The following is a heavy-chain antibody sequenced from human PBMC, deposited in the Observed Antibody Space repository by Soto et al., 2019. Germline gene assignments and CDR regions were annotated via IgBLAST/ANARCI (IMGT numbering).Heavy chain of an antibody. CDR1: GYTFTSYD. J-gene: IGHJ5*02. CDR3: AIRVWGQQLVNFDP. Sequence: QVQLVQSGAEVKKPGASVKVSCRASGYTFTSYDINWVRQATGQGLEWMGWMNPNSGNTGYAQKFQGRITMTRNTSISTAYMEPSSLRSEDTAVYYCAIRVWGQQLVNFDPWGQGTLVTVSS. CDR2: MNPNSGNT. D-gene: IGHD6-13*01. V-gene: IGHV1-8*01.